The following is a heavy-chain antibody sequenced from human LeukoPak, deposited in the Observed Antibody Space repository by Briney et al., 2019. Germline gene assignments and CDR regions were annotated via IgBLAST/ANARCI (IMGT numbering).Heavy chain of an antibody. J-gene: IGHJ4*02. CDR1: GFNFTNYN. D-gene: IGHD3-3*01. CDR2: IKQDGSEK. Sequence: GGSLRLSCAASGFNFTNYNMNWVRQAPGKGLEWVANIKQDGSEKYYVDSVKGRFTISRDNAKKSLYLQMNSLSAEDTAMYYCAREIFLDNWGQGTLVTVSS. CDR3: AREIFLDN. V-gene: IGHV3-7*05.